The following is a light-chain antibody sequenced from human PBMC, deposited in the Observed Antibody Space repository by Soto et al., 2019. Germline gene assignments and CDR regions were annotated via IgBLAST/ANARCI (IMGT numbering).Light chain of an antibody. Sequence: DIQMTQSPSTLSASIGDTVTITCRASQSISSFLAWYQQKPGRAPTLLIYKASTLESGVPSKFSGSGSGTEFTLTISSLQPDDFATYYCQQYNSYPLTFGQGTRLEIK. V-gene: IGKV1-5*03. J-gene: IGKJ5*01. CDR2: KAS. CDR1: QSISSF. CDR3: QQYNSYPLT.